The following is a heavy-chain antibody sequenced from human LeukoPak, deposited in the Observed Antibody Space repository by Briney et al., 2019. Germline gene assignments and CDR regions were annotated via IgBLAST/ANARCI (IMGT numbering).Heavy chain of an antibody. Sequence: SETLSLTCTVSGGSISSGDYYWSWIRQPPGKGLEWIGYIYYSGSTYYNPSLKSRVTISVDTSKNQFSLKLSSVTAADTAVYYCARGGRVGSSWPFDYWGQGTLVTVSS. CDR2: IYYSGST. V-gene: IGHV4-30-4*08. J-gene: IGHJ4*02. CDR3: ARGGRVGSSWPFDY. D-gene: IGHD6-13*01. CDR1: GGSISSGDYY.